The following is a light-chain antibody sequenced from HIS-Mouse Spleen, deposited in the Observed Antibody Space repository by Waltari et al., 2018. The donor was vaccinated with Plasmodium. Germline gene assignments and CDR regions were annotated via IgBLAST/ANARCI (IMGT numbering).Light chain of an antibody. V-gene: IGLV2-23*01. CDR3: CSYAGSSTWV. CDR1: SSDVGSYNL. J-gene: IGLJ3*02. CDR2: EGS. Sequence: QSALTQPASVSGSPGQSITISCTGTSSDVGSYNLVSWYQQHPGKAPKLMFYEGSTRPSGVSNRFSGSKPGNTASLTISGLQAEDEADYYCCSYAGSSTWVFGGGTKLTVL.